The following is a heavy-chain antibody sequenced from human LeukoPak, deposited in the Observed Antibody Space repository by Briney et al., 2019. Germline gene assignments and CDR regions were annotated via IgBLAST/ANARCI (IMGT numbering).Heavy chain of an antibody. V-gene: IGHV4-34*01. D-gene: IGHD3-10*01. CDR3: ARLRGPTGAWFDP. J-gene: IGHJ5*02. CDR1: GFTFSSYS. Sequence: GSLRLSCAASGFTFSSYSMDWVRQPPGKGLEWIGEINHSGNTNYNPSLKSRVTISVDTSKNQFSLKLSSVTAADTAVYYCARLRGPTGAWFDPWGQGTLVTVSS. CDR2: INHSGNT.